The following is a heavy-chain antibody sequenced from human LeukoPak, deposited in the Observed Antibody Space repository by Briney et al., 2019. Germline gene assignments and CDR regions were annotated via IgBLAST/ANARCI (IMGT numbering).Heavy chain of an antibody. CDR2: IYYSGST. D-gene: IGHD4-11*01. V-gene: IGHV4-59*01. CDR1: GGSISSYY. Sequence: SETLSLTCTVSGGSISSYYWSWIRQPPGKGLEWIGYIYYSGSTNYNPSLKSRVTISVDTSKNQFSLRLSSVTAADTAVYYCARAFYSAYYFDYWGQGTLVTVSS. CDR3: ARAFYSAYYFDY. J-gene: IGHJ4*02.